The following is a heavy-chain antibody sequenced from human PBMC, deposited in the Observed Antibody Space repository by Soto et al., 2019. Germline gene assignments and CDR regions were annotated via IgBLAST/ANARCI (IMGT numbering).Heavy chain of an antibody. D-gene: IGHD5-18*01. CDR1: GYTFTICA. V-gene: IGHV1-3*01. Sequence: ASVKVACKASGYTFTICAMHCVRQAPGQRLEWMGWINAGNGNTKYSQKFQGRVTITRDTSASTAYMELSSLRSEDTAVYYCAREGDTAMGLGAFDIWGQGTMVTVSS. CDR3: AREGDTAMGLGAFDI. J-gene: IGHJ3*02. CDR2: INAGNGNT.